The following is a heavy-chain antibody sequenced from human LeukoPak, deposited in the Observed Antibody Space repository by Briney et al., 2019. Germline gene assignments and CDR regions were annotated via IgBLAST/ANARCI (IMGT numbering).Heavy chain of an antibody. V-gene: IGHV5-51*01. D-gene: IGHD1-1*01. CDR2: IFPLDSDT. Sequence: GESLKISCKGSAYTSSTSWIAWVRQMPGKGLEWMGIIFPLDSDTRYSPSLQGQVTISVDKSISTAYLQWSSLKTSDTAIYYCATVGTTGTRWFDPWGQGTLVTVSS. J-gene: IGHJ5*02. CDR3: ATVGTTGTRWFDP. CDR1: AYTSSTSW.